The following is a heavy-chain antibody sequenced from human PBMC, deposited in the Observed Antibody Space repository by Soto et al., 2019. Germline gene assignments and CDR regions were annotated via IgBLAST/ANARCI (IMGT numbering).Heavy chain of an antibody. V-gene: IGHV1-8*01. CDR2: MNPNSGNT. J-gene: IGHJ4*02. CDR3: ARARRPSSGWYLTPGY. Sequence: GASVKVSCKASGYTFTSYDINWVRQATGQGLEWMGWMNPNSGNTGYAQKFQGRVTMTRNTSISTAYMELSSLRSEDTAVYYCARARRPSSGWYLTPGYWGQGTLVTVSS. CDR1: GYTFTSYD. D-gene: IGHD6-19*01.